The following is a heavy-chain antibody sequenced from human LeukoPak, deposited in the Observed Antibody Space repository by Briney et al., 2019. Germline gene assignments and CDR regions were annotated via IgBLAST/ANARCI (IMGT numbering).Heavy chain of an antibody. CDR1: GFTFSSFD. V-gene: IGHV3-13*01. CDR3: ARGPRRGKYYYMDV. Sequence: GGSLRLSCAASGFTFSSFDMHWVRQPTGQGLEWVSTIGTASDTYYPGSVEGRFTLSRDNAKNPLYLQMNSLTAGDTAVYYCARGPRRGKYYYMDVWGKGTTVTVSS. D-gene: IGHD1-1*01. J-gene: IGHJ6*03. CDR2: IGTASDT.